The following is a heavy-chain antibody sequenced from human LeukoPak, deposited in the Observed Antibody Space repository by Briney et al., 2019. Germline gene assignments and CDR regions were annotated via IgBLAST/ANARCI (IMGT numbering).Heavy chain of an antibody. Sequence: SETLSLTCTVSGVSISSGVYDWTWIRQLPGKGLEWIGYISSSGITKYNPFLKSQFTVSSDTSKNQFSLKLTSVTAADTGMCYCARDFYGSGSSPLGFDPWGQGTLVTVSS. D-gene: IGHD3-10*01. CDR1: GVSISSGVYD. V-gene: IGHV4-31*01. CDR3: ARDFYGSGSSPLGFDP. J-gene: IGHJ5*02. CDR2: ISSSGIT.